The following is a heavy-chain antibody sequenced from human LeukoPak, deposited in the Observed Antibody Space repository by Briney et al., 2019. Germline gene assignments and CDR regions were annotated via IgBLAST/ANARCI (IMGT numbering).Heavy chain of an antibody. CDR2: ISTSGSA. J-gene: IGHJ4*02. Sequence: PSETLSLTCTVSGGSISGSYYWTWIRQPAGRGLEWIGRISTSGSANYDPSLKSRVTISVDKSNNQFSLMLSSVTDADTAMYYCARGKQNDVDYWGQGILVTVSS. D-gene: IGHD1-1*01. CDR1: GGSISGSYY. V-gene: IGHV4-4*07. CDR3: ARGKQNDVDY.